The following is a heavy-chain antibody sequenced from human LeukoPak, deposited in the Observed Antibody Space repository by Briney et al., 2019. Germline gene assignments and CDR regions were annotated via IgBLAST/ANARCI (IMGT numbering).Heavy chain of an antibody. CDR2: IKQAGSEN. CDR3: ARDFPAARVDY. CDR1: GFIFSSYW. V-gene: IGHV3-7*03. D-gene: IGHD2-2*01. J-gene: IGHJ4*02. Sequence: GGSLRLSCAASGFIFSSYWMTWVRQAPGKGLEWVANIKQAGSENSYVDSVKGRFTISRDNAKNSLYLQINSLRAEDTAVYYCARDFPAARVDYWGQGTLVTVSS.